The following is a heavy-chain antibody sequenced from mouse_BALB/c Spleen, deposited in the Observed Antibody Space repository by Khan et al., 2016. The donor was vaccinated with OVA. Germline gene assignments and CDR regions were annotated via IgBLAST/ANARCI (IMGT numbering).Heavy chain of an antibody. CDR2: IDPANGKT. V-gene: IGHV14-3*02. Sequence: VQLQQSGAELVKPGASVKLSCTASGFNIKDTYMHWVKQRPEQGLEWIGRIDPANGKTEYDPKFQAKATITAATSSNTAYLPLSILTSEDPSVYYCARWPRGYWGQGTTLTVSS. J-gene: IGHJ2*01. CDR3: ARWPRGY. CDR1: GFNIKDTY.